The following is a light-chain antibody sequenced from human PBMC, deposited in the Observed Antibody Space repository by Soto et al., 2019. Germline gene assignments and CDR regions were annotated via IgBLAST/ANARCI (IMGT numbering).Light chain of an antibody. Sequence: EIVLTQSPGTLSLSPGERDTLSCRASQSVSSSYLAWYQQKPGQAPRLLIYGASSRATGIPDRFSGRGSGTDVSLTISRLEPEDSAVYYCQQYGSSPLFTFGPGTKVDIK. CDR3: QQYGSSPLFT. CDR1: QSVSSSY. J-gene: IGKJ3*01. V-gene: IGKV3-20*01. CDR2: GAS.